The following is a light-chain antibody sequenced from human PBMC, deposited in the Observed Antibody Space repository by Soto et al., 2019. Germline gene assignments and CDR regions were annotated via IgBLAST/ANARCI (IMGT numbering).Light chain of an antibody. CDR2: DAS. V-gene: IGKV3-20*01. Sequence: EIVFTQSPGTLSLSPGERATLSCRASQSVSSSYLAWYQQRPGQAPRLLTYDASSRATGIPDRFSGSGSGTDFTLTISRLEPEDFAVYYCQQFGSSRWTFGQGTKVDIK. CDR1: QSVSSSY. J-gene: IGKJ1*01. CDR3: QQFGSSRWT.